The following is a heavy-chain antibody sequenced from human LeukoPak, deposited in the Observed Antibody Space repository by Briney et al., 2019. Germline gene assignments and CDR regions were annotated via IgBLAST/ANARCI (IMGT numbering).Heavy chain of an antibody. V-gene: IGHV1-69*01. J-gene: IGHJ4*02. CDR3: ARGAYSSGSYYFDH. CDR2: IIPIFGTA. CDR1: GGTFSSYA. Sequence: SVTVSFKASGGTFSSYAISWVRQAPGQGLEWMGGIIPIFGTANYAQKFQGRVMITADESTSTAYMQLSSLRSEDTAVYYCARGAYSSGSYYFDHWGQGTLVTVSS. D-gene: IGHD6-19*01.